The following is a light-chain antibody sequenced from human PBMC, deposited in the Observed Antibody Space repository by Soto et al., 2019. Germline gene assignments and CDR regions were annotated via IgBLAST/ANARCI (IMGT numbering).Light chain of an antibody. Sequence: DIQMTQSAWTRAGSGGDRDTGTCRASQTISSWLAWYQQKPGNGPKVLIYDASILENGVPSRFSGSGSGTEFSLTLRGLQPDDFAPSYCQQYNSASRTLGQGTKVDIK. CDR3: QQYNSASRT. V-gene: IGKV1-5*01. J-gene: IGKJ1*01. CDR1: QTISSW. CDR2: DAS.